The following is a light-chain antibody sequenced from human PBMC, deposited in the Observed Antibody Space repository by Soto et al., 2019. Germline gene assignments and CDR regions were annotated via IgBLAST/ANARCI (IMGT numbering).Light chain of an antibody. J-gene: IGKJ5*01. CDR1: QSVSSSY. Sequence: IGLTQSPGTLSLSPGERATLSCRASQSVSSSYLAWYQQKPGQAPRLLIYGASSRATGIPDRFSGSGSGTDFTLTISRLEPEDFAVYYCQQYGSSPTFGQGTRLEI. V-gene: IGKV3-20*01. CDR3: QQYGSSPT. CDR2: GAS.